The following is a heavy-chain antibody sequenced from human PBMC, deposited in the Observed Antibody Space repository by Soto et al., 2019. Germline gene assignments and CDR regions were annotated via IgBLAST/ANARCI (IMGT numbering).Heavy chain of an antibody. V-gene: IGHV4-34*01. Sequence: QVQLQQWGAGLLKPSETLSLTCAVYGGSFSGYYWRWIRQPPGKGLAWLGEITHSGSTNYTPSLKSRVTISVDTSKNQFSLKRSSVTAADTAVYYCARGGPRYCSGGSGDSGREYWGQGTLVTVSS. CDR2: ITHSGST. CDR3: ARGGPRYCSGGSGDSGREY. J-gene: IGHJ4*02. CDR1: GGSFSGYY. D-gene: IGHD2-15*01.